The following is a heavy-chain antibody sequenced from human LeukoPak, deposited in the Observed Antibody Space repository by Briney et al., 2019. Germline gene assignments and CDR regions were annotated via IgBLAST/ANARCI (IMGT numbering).Heavy chain of an antibody. V-gene: IGHV4-34*01. CDR1: GGSFSGYY. CDR3: ARASGSDNSSYYYYGMDV. D-gene: IGHD1-26*01. CDR2: INHSGST. Sequence: SETLSLTCAVYGGSFSGYYWSWIRQPPGKGLEWIGEINHSGSTNYNPSLKSRVTISVDTSKNQFSLKLSSVTAADTAVYYCARASGSDNSSYYYYGMDVWGQGTTVTVSS. J-gene: IGHJ6*02.